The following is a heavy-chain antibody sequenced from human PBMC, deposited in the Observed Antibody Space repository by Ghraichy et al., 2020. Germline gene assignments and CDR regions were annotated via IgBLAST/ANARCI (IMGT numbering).Heavy chain of an antibody. Sequence: SETLSLTCTVSGGSISSYYWSWIRQPPGKGLEWIGYIYYSGSTNYNPFLESRVTISVDTSKNQVSLKLSSVTAADTAVYYCARLSGYNTGRKEFDYWGQGTLVTVSS. V-gene: IGHV4-59*08. D-gene: IGHD5-12*01. CDR3: ARLSGYNTGRKEFDY. J-gene: IGHJ4*02. CDR2: IYYSGST. CDR1: GGSISSYY.